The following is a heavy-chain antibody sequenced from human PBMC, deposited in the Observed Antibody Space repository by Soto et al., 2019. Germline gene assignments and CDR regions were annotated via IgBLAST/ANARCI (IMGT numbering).Heavy chain of an antibody. D-gene: IGHD3-3*01. CDR2: ISGSGGST. J-gene: IGHJ6*02. CDR3: AKSPPDYXFWSGYPGTTYYYGMDV. Sequence: GGSLRLSCAASGFTFSSYAMSWVRQAPGKGLEWVSAISGSGGSTYYADSVKGRFTISRDNSKNTLYLQMNSLRAEDTAVYYCAKSPPDYXFWSGYPGTTYYYGMDVWGQGTTVTVSS. CDR1: GFTFSSYA. V-gene: IGHV3-23*01.